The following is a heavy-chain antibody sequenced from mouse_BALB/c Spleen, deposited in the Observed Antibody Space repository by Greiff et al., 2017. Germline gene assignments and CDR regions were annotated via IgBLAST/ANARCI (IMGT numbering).Heavy chain of an antibody. J-gene: IGHJ3*01. CDR1: GFTFTDYE. Sequence: VQLQESGAELVRPGASVKLSCTASGFTFTDYEMHWVKQTPVQGLEWIGAIHPGSGGTAYNQKFKGKATLTADKSSSTAYLELSSLTSEDSAVYYCTSADYTEAMAYWGQGTLVTVSA. V-gene: IGHV1-15*01. CDR2: IHPGSGGT. CDR3: TSADYTEAMAY. D-gene: IGHD2-4*01.